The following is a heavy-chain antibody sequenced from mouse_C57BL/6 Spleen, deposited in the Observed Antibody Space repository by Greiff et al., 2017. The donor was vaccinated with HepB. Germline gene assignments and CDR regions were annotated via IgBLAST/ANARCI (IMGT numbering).Heavy chain of an antibody. CDR3: ARSMGIYDGYYAYYVDY. CDR1: GYTFTSYW. V-gene: IGHV1-55*01. D-gene: IGHD2-3*01. J-gene: IGHJ2*01. CDR2: IYPGSGST. Sequence: QVQLQQPGAELVKPGASVKMSCKASGYTFTSYWITWVKQRPGQGLEWIGDIYPGSGSTNYNEKFKSKATLTVDTSSSTAYMQLSSLTSEDSAVYYCARSMGIYDGYYAYYVDYWGQGTTLTVSS.